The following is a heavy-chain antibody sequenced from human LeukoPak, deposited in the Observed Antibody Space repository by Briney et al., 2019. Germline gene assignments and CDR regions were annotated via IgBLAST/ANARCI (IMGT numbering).Heavy chain of an antibody. Sequence: WETLSPTCTVSGGSISSYYWSWIRQPPGKGLEWIGYIYYSGSTNYNPSLKSRVTISVDTSKNQFSLKLSSVTAADTAVYYCAREYYGSGRNWFDPWGQGTLVTASS. J-gene: IGHJ5*02. CDR1: GGSISSYY. V-gene: IGHV4-59*01. D-gene: IGHD3-10*01. CDR3: AREYYGSGRNWFDP. CDR2: IYYSGST.